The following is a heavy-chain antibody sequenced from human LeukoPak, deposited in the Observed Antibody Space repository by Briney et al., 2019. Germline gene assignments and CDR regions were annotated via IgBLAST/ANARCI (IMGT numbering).Heavy chain of an antibody. V-gene: IGHV3-7*01. CDR1: GFTFSTYW. CDR2: IKGGESAK. Sequence: GGSLRLSCAASGFTFSTYWMAWVRQAPGKGLEWVANIKGGESAKHQADSVKGRFTISRDNAQNSVYLHMRSLRGEDTAVYYCARDVGGSLDYWGQGTLVTVSS. CDR3: ARDVGGSLDY. J-gene: IGHJ4*02. D-gene: IGHD1-26*01.